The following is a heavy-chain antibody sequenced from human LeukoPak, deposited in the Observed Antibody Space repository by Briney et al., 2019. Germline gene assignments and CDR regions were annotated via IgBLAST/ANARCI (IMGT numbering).Heavy chain of an antibody. Sequence: GGSLRLSCAASGFTFSSYAMNWVRQAPGKGLEWVAGISGSGGSTYYADSVKGRFTISRDNSKDTLYLQMNSLSPEDTALFYCAKVYYYGSGTSRFYFDSWGQGTLVIVSS. J-gene: IGHJ4*02. CDR2: ISGSGGST. D-gene: IGHD3-10*01. CDR3: AKVYYYGSGTSRFYFDS. V-gene: IGHV3-23*01. CDR1: GFTFSSYA.